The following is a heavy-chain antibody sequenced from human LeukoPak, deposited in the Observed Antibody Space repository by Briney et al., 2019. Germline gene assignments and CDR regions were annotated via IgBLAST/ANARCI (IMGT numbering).Heavy chain of an antibody. CDR2: ISYNGST. J-gene: IGHJ6*02. D-gene: IGHD6-19*01. Sequence: PSETLSLTCTGSGGSISSYFWSWIRQPPGKGLEWIGYISYNGSTNYNPSLKSRVTISVDTSNNLFCLKLRSVTAADTAVYYCAEAYSSPYYYYGMDVWGQGTTVTVSS. V-gene: IGHV4-59*12. CDR3: AEAYSSPYYYYGMDV. CDR1: GGSISSYF.